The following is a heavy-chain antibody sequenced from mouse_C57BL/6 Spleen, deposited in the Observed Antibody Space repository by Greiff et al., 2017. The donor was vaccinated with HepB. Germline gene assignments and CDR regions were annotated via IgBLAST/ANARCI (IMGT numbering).Heavy chain of an antibody. CDR2: IDPETGGT. D-gene: IGHD1-1*01. Sequence: QVQLQQSGAELVRPGASVTLSCKASGYTFTDYEMHWVKQTPVHGLEWIGAIDPETGGTAYNQKFKGKAILTADKSSSTAYMELRSPTSEDSAVYYCTRGAYYYGSWYFDVWGTGTTVTVSS. V-gene: IGHV1-15*01. J-gene: IGHJ1*03. CDR1: GYTFTDYE. CDR3: TRGAYYYGSWYFDV.